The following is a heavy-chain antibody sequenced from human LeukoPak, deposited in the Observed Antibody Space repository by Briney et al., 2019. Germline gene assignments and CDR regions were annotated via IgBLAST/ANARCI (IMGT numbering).Heavy chain of an antibody. J-gene: IGHJ3*02. D-gene: IGHD6-19*01. CDR3: ARVRQWLVQSDAFDI. Sequence: SETLSLTCAVYGGSFSGYYWSWLSQPPGKGLEWIGEINHSGSTNYNPSLKSRVTISVDTSKNLFSLKLSSVTAADTAVYYCARVRQWLVQSDAFDIWGQGTMVTVSS. CDR2: INHSGST. V-gene: IGHV4-34*01. CDR1: GGSFSGYY.